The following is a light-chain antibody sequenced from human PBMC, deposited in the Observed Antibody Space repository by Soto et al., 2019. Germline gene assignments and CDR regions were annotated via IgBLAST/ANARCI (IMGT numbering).Light chain of an antibody. CDR1: QTFSNSF. J-gene: IGKJ5*01. CDR3: QQYGTSPVT. CDR2: GAS. V-gene: IGKV3-20*01. Sequence: EIVLTQSPGTLSLSPGERATLSCRASQTFSNSFLSWFQQIPGQAPRLLIYGASSRATGIPDRFSGSGSETDFTLTISRLEPEDFAVYYCQQYGTSPVTFGQGTRLEIK.